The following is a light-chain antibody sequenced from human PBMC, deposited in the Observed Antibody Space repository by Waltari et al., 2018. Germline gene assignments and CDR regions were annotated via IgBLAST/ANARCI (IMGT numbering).Light chain of an antibody. CDR3: QQYNTFPLT. V-gene: IGKV1-5*03. CDR2: KAS. Sequence: DIQMTQSPSTPSASVGDRVTITCRASQSIGSWLAWYQQKPGKAPKLLIYKASSLESGVPSRFSGTESGTEFTLTITSLQPDDFATYYCQQYNTFPLTFGGGTKVDI. CDR1: QSIGSW. J-gene: IGKJ4*01.